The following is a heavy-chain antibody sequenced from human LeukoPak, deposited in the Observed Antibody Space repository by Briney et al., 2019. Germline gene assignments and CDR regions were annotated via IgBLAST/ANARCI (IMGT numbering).Heavy chain of an antibody. J-gene: IGHJ6*03. CDR2: ISSSSSTI. Sequence: GGSLRLSCAASGFTFSSYSMNWVRQAPGKGLEWVSYISSSSSTIYYADSVKGRFTISRDNSKNTLYLQMNSLRAEDTAVYYCATSIAARLYYYYYMDVWGKGTTVTVSS. CDR3: ATSIAARLYYYYYMDV. V-gene: IGHV3-48*01. CDR1: GFTFSSYS. D-gene: IGHD6-6*01.